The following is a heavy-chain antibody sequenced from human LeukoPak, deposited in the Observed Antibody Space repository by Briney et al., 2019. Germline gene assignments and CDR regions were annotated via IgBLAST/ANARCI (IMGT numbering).Heavy chain of an antibody. Sequence: PGGSLRLSCAASGFTFDDYAMHWVRQAPGKGLEWVGRSRDKGNSYTTAYAASVRGRFTISRDDSKNSLYLQMNSLKIEDTAVYYCTKLARAPRDFDYWGQGTLVTVSS. CDR2: SRDKGNSYTT. V-gene: IGHV3-72*01. CDR3: TKLARAPRDFDY. J-gene: IGHJ4*01. D-gene: IGHD3-10*01. CDR1: GFTFDDYA.